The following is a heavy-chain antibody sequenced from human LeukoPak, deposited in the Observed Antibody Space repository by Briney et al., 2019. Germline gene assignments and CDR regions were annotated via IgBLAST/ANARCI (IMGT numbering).Heavy chain of an antibody. D-gene: IGHD3-22*01. V-gene: IGHV3-30*03. Sequence: GGSLRLSCAASGFTFSSYGMHWVRQAPGKGLEWVAVISYDGSNKYYADSVKGRFTISRDNSKNTLYLQMNSLRAEDTAVYYCARALVVIGYYYYYYGMDVWGQGPRSPSP. CDR1: GFTFSSYG. CDR3: ARALVVIGYYYYYYGMDV. J-gene: IGHJ6*02. CDR2: ISYDGSNK.